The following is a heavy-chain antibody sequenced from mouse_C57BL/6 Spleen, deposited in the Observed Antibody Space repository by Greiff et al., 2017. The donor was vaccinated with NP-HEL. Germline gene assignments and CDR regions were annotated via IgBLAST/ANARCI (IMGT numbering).Heavy chain of an antibody. J-gene: IGHJ3*01. D-gene: IGHD2-3*01. V-gene: IGHV1-61*01. CDR3: ARGDGYPFFAY. CDR2: IYPSDSET. Sequence: QVQLKQPGAELVRPGSSVKLSCKASGYTFTSYWMDWVKQRPGQGLEWIGNIYPSDSETHYNQKFKDKATLTVDKSSSTAYMQLSSLTSEDSAVYYCARGDGYPFFAYWGQGTLVTVSA. CDR1: GYTFTSYW.